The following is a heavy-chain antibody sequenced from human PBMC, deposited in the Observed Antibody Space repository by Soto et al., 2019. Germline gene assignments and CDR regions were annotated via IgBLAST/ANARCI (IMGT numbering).Heavy chain of an antibody. V-gene: IGHV1-69*13. D-gene: IGHD6-6*01. CDR1: GGTFSSYA. CDR3: ARAQRIAARLDY. CDR2: IIPIFGTA. Sequence: SVKVSCKASGGTFSSYAISWVRQSPGQGLEWMGGIIPIFGTANYAQKFQGRVTITADESTSTAYMELSSLRSEDTAVYYCARAQRIAARLDYWGQGTLVTVSS. J-gene: IGHJ4*02.